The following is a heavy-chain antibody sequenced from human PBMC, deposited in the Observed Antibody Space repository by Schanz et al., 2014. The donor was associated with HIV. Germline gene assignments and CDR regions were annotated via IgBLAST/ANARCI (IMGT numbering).Heavy chain of an antibody. D-gene: IGHD6-19*01. Sequence: EVQLLESGGGLVQPGGSLRLSCAAAGFTLSNYAMTWVRQPPGKGLEWVSSVSSGSSFIYYADSVKGRFAISRDNAKNSLYLQMNSLRAEDTAVYYCARGRGIAVADYGMDVWGQGTTVTVSS. CDR3: ARGRGIAVADYGMDV. CDR1: GFTLSNYA. CDR2: VSSGSSFI. J-gene: IGHJ6*02. V-gene: IGHV3-21*01.